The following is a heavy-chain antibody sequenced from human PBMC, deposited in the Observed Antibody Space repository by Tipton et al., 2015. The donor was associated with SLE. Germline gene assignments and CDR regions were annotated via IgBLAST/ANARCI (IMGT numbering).Heavy chain of an antibody. CDR1: GYSISSGYY. CDR3: ARDPPGMIVPAAIADVFDI. V-gene: IGHV4-38-2*02. D-gene: IGHD2-2*01. Sequence: TLSLTCTVSGYSISSGYYWGWIRQPPGKGLEWIGSIYHSGSTYYNPSLKSRVTISVDTSKNQFSLKLSSVTAADTAVYYCARDPPGMIVPAAIADVFDIWGQGTMVTVSS. J-gene: IGHJ3*02. CDR2: IYHSGST.